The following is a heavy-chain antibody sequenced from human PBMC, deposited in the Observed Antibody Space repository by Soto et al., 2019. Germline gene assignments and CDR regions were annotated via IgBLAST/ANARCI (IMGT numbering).Heavy chain of an antibody. D-gene: IGHD2-21*01. Sequence: QVHLVESGGGLVKPRGSLRLSCPTSGFPFSDYYMSWIRQAPGKGLEWLSHISPKSTYRNYADSVKGRFTISRDNTKSSLFLQMNSLGVEDTAVYYCVRGGGGGLFEHWGQGVLVTVSS. V-gene: IGHV3-11*06. CDR2: ISPKSTYR. CDR1: GFPFSDYY. J-gene: IGHJ4*02. CDR3: VRGGGGGLFEH.